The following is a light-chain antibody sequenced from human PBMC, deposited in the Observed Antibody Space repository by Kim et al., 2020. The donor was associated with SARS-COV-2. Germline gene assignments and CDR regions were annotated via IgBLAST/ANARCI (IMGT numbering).Light chain of an antibody. V-gene: IGKV3-20*01. CDR3: QLYGSSHPFT. J-gene: IGKJ3*01. Sequence: EIVLTQSPGTLSLSPGERATLSCRASQIFSSNYLAWYQQKPGQAPRLLIHETSSRATGIPDRFTGSGSGTDFTLTISRLEPEDFAVYYCQLYGSSHPFTFGPGTKVDIK. CDR1: QIFSSNY. CDR2: ETS.